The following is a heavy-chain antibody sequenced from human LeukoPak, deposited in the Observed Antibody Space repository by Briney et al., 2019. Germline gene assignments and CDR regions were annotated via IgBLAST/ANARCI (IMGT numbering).Heavy chain of an antibody. J-gene: IGHJ4*02. CDR2: ISGSGGAT. CDR1: GFTFSSYG. CDR3: AKRVSTSGVYLAPDFGY. Sequence: SGGSLRLSYGTSGFTFSSYGMSWVRQAPGKGLEWVSIISGSGGATYYADSVKGRFTISRDNSKNTLYLQMNSLRAEDTAVYHCAKRVSTSGVYLAPDFGYWGQGNLVTVSP. V-gene: IGHV3-23*01. D-gene: IGHD6-13*01.